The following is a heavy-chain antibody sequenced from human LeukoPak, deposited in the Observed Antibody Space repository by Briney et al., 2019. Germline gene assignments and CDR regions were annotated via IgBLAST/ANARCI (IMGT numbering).Heavy chain of an antibody. D-gene: IGHD1-26*01. CDR1: GYTFTSYY. CDR3: AREPGSYYFDY. Sequence: ASVKVSCKASGYTFTSYYMHWVRQAPGQGLEWMGIINPSGGSTSYAQKFQGRVTMTRDMSTSTVYMELSSLRSEDTAVYYCAREPGSYYFDYWGQGTLVTVSS. J-gene: IGHJ4*02. V-gene: IGHV1-46*01. CDR2: INPSGGST.